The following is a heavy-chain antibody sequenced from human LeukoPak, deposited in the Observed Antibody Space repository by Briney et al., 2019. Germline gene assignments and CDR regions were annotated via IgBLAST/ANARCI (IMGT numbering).Heavy chain of an antibody. D-gene: IGHD3-10*01. CDR3: ARGYYGSGSHCCHMDV. CDR2: INHSGST. J-gene: IGHJ6*03. V-gene: IGHV4-34*01. Sequence: PSETLSLTCAVYVGSFSGYYWSWIRQPPGKGLEWIGEINHSGSTNYNSSLKSRVTISVDTSKNQFSLKLSSVTAADAAVYYCARGYYGSGSHCCHMDVWGKGTTITVS. CDR1: VGSFSGYY.